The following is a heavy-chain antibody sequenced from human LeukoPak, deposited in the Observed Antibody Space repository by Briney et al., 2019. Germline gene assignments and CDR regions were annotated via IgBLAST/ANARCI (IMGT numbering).Heavy chain of an antibody. Sequence: AGGSLRLSCAASGLTFSSYSMNWVRQAPGKRLEWVSSISSGSDYISYADSVKGRFTLYRHNAKTSLYLQMNSLRAEDTAVYYCATGIYYASVHTWSPVWGQGTLVTVSS. CDR3: ATGIYYASVHTWSPV. V-gene: IGHV3-21*01. J-gene: IGHJ4*02. CDR2: ISSGSDYI. D-gene: IGHD3-10*01. CDR1: GLTFSSYS.